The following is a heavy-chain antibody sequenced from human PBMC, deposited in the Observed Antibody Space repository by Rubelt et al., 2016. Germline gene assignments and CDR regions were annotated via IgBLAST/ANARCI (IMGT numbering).Heavy chain of an antibody. CDR3: ARYSGSYDGGDY. CDR1: GYTFTGYY. J-gene: IGHJ4*02. D-gene: IGHD1-26*01. CDR2: ISVYNGNT. V-gene: IGHV1-18*04. Sequence: QVQLVQSGAEVKKPGASVKVSCKASGYTFTGYYMHWVRQAPGQGLEWMGWISVYNGNTNYAQNLHGRVPRTTHTSTSTAYMELRSLGSDDTAVYYCARYSGSYDGGDYWGQGTLVTVSS.